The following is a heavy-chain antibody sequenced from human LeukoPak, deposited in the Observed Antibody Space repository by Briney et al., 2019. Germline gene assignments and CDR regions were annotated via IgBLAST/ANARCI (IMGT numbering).Heavy chain of an antibody. Sequence: ASVKASCKASGGSFRTYPISWVRQASGQGLEWMGWISAYNGNTNYAQKLQGRVTMTTDTSTSTVYMELSSLRSEDTAVYYCARDNVVVVPAAHGTHDAFDIWGQGTMVTVSS. CDR1: GGSFRTYP. D-gene: IGHD2-2*01. V-gene: IGHV1-18*01. CDR2: ISAYNGNT. J-gene: IGHJ3*02. CDR3: ARDNVVVVPAAHGTHDAFDI.